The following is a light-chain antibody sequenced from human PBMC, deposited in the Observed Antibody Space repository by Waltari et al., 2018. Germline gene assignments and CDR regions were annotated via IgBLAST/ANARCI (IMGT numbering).Light chain of an antibody. V-gene: IGLV4-69*01. CDR1: SGPSSNI. CDR3: QTGGHGTWV. Sequence: QLVVTQSPSASASLGVSVKLTCTLSSGPSSNIIAWLQQQPEKGPRYLMKVNSDGSHSRGDEIPDRFSGSSSGAERYLTISSLQAEDEADYYCQTGGHGTWVFGGGTKLTVL. J-gene: IGLJ3*02. CDR2: VNSDGSH.